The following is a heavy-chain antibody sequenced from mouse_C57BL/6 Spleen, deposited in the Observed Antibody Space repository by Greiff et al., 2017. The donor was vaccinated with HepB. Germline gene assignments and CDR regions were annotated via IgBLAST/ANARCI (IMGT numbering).Heavy chain of an antibody. D-gene: IGHD3-2*01. Sequence: VQLQQSGPVLVKPGASVKMSCKASGYTFTDYYMNWVKQSHGKSLEWIGVINPYNGGTSYNQKFKGKATLTVDKSSSTAYMELNSLTSEDSAVYYCARKVETGYFDYWGQGTTLTVSS. CDR2: INPYNGGT. J-gene: IGHJ2*01. CDR3: ARKVETGYFDY. CDR1: GYTFTDYY. V-gene: IGHV1-19*01.